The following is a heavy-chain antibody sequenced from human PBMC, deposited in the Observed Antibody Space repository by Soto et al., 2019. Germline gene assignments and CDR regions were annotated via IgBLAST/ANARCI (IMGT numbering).Heavy chain of an antibody. J-gene: IGHJ6*02. Sequence: QAQLVQSGAEVKKPGASVKVSCKASGYTFTSYDINWVRQAPGQGLEWLGRMDPNSGSTGYAQNFQGRGTLTRKISINTAHMERSSLRAEDTAVYYSARERKFDFWRKGLDVWGQGTTVTVSS. D-gene: IGHD3-3*01. V-gene: IGHV1-8*01. CDR3: ARERKFDFWRKGLDV. CDR2: MDPNSGST. CDR1: GYTFTSYD.